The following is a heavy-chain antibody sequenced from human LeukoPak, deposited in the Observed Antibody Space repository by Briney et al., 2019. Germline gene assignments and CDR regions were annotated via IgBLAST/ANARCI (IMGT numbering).Heavy chain of an antibody. Sequence: GGSLRLFCAASGFTFSSYAMHWVRQAPGKGLEWVAVISYDGSNKYYADSVKGRFTISRDNSKNTLYLQMNSLRAEDTAVYYCAKNYDFWSGYYLGTYYYYGMDVWGQGTTVTVSS. CDR3: AKNYDFWSGYYLGTYYYYGMDV. CDR2: ISYDGSNK. J-gene: IGHJ6*02. D-gene: IGHD3-3*01. CDR1: GFTFSSYA. V-gene: IGHV3-30-3*02.